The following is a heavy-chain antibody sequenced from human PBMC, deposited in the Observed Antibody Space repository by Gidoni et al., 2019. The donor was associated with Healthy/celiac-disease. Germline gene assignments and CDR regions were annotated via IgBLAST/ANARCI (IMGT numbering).Heavy chain of an antibody. D-gene: IGHD1-26*01. J-gene: IGHJ4*02. CDR2: IWYDGSNK. Sequence: QVQLVESGGGVVQPGRSLRLSCAASGFTFSSYGMHWVRQAPGKGLEWVAVIWYDGSNKYYADSVKGRFTISRDNSKNTLYLQMNSLRAEDTAVYYCARVQSNIVGARGGFDYWGQGTLVTVSS. V-gene: IGHV3-33*01. CDR3: ARVQSNIVGARGGFDY. CDR1: GFTFSSYG.